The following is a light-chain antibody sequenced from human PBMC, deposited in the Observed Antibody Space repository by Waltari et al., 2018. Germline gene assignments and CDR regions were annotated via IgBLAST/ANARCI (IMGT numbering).Light chain of an antibody. CDR1: VLAKRY. J-gene: IGLJ3*02. V-gene: IGLV3-27*01. CDR3: FSGADNNLWV. CDR2: KDS. Sequence: SSELTQPSSVSVSPGQTARITCSGDVLAKRYARWFQQKPGQAPVLVIYKDSERPSRSPERFCGSTSGTTVTLTFSGAQIEDEADYYGFSGADNNLWVFGGGTKLTVL.